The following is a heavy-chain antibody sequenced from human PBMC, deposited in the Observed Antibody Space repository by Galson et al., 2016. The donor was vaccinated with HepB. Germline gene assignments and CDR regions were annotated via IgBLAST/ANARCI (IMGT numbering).Heavy chain of an antibody. J-gene: IGHJ5*02. V-gene: IGHV4-59*12. D-gene: IGHD6-13*01. CDR1: GVSTKSYY. CDR2: IYYSGTT. Sequence: SETLSLTCTVSGVSTKSYYWSWIRQPPGKGLEWIGYIYYSGTTNYNPSLRSRVIMSVDTSKNQFSLNLSSVTAADTAVYYCARESSSWYQNWFDPWGQGTLVTVSS. CDR3: ARESSSWYQNWFDP.